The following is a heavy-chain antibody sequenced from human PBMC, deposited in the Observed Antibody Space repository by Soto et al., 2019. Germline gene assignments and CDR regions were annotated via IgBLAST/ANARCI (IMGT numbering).Heavy chain of an antibody. D-gene: IGHD1-26*01. J-gene: IGHJ4*02. V-gene: IGHV4-39*01. CDR1: GGSISSSSYY. CDR3: ARQVIVGATEFDY. CDR2: IYYSGST. Sequence: QLQLQESGPGLVKPSETLSLTCTVSGGSISSSSYYWGWIRQPPGKGLEWIGSIYYSGSTYYNPSLKSRVTISVDTSKNQFSLKLSSVTAADTAVYYCARQVIVGATEFDYWGQGTLVTVSS.